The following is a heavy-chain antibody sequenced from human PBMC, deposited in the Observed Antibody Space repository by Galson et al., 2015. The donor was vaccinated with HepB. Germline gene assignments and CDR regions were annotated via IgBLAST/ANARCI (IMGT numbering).Heavy chain of an antibody. V-gene: IGHV3-30-3*01. CDR1: GFTFSSYA. CDR3: ARDSEGGVADYGMDV. J-gene: IGHJ6*02. Sequence: SLRLSCAASGFTFSSYAMHWVRQAPGKGLEWVAVISYDGSNKYYADSVKGRFTISRDNSKNTLYLQMNGLRAEDTAVYYCARDSEGGVADYGMDVWGQGTTVTVSS. CDR2: ISYDGSNK. D-gene: IGHD3-16*01.